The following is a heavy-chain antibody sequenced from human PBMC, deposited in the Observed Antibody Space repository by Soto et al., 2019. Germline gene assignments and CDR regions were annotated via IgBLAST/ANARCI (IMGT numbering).Heavy chain of an antibody. J-gene: IGHJ4*02. D-gene: IGHD7-27*01. CDR2: IQQDGSEK. CDR3: ARADWGSIDF. CDR1: GFTFGNLW. V-gene: IGHV3-7*05. Sequence: RLCCAVAGFTFGNLWVSWIRQDTGKGLECVANIQQDGSEKYYVDSVKGRFTLSRDNVRNSLYLQMNSLRAEDTAVYYRARADWGSIDFRGQGTLVTVPS.